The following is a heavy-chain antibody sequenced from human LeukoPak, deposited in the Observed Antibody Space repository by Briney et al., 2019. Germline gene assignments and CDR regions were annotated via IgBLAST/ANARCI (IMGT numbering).Heavy chain of an antibody. CDR2: IYYSGST. CDR1: GGSINSGTYY. V-gene: IGHV4-39*07. Sequence: PSQTLSLTCTVSGGSINSGTYYWGWIRQPPGKGLEWIGSIYYSGSTYYNPSLKSRVTISVDTSKNQFSLKLSSVTAADTAVYYCARDSLPPHYDFWSGLGDASFDIWGQGTMVTVSS. J-gene: IGHJ3*02. D-gene: IGHD3-3*01. CDR3: ARDSLPPHYDFWSGLGDASFDI.